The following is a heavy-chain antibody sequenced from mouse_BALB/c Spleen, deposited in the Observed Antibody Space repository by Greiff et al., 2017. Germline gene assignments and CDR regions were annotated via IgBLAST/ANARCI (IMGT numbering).Heavy chain of an antibody. V-gene: IGHV5-6-5*01. Sequence: DVMLVESGGGLVKPGGSLKLSCAASGFTFSSYAMSWVRQTPEKRLEWVASISSGGSTYYPDSVKGRFTISRDNARNILYLQMSSLRSEDTAMYYCAREGKGNYVFMDYWGQGTSVTVSS. J-gene: IGHJ4*01. CDR1: GFTFSSYA. CDR3: AREGKGNYVFMDY. D-gene: IGHD2-1*01. CDR2: ISSGGST.